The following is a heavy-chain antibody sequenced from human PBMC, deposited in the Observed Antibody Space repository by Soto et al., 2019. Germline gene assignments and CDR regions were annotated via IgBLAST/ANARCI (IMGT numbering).Heavy chain of an antibody. D-gene: IGHD3-16*02. CDR1: GGSISSYY. CDR2: IYYSGST. J-gene: IGHJ3*02. Sequence: SXTLSLTCTVSGGSISSYYWSWIRQPPGKGLEWIGYIYYSGSTNYNPSLKSRVTISVDTSKNQFSLKLSSVTAADTAVYYCARLYGLDAFDIWGQGTMVTVSS. V-gene: IGHV4-59*08. CDR3: ARLYGLDAFDI.